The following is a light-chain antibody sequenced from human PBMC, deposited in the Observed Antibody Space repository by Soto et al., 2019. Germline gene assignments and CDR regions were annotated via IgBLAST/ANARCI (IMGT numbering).Light chain of an antibody. V-gene: IGKV1-33*01. Sequence: DIQMTQSPSSLSASVGDRVTITCQASQDISNYLNWYQQKPGKAPKLLIYDASNLETGVPSRFSGSGSGTDFTFTISSLQPEDIATYYCQQYDNLLPKYTFGRGTKVDIK. CDR2: DAS. CDR3: QQYDNLLPKYT. J-gene: IGKJ2*01. CDR1: QDISNY.